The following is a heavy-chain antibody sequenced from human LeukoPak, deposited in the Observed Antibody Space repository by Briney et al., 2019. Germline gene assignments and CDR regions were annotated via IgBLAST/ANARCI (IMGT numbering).Heavy chain of an antibody. D-gene: IGHD3-10*01. CDR3: ARSFRGGADNWFDP. CDR2: IYYSGST. V-gene: IGHV4-59*01. J-gene: IGHJ5*02. CDR1: GGSISSYY. Sequence: SETLSLTCTVSGGSISSYYWSWIQQPPGKGLEWIGYIYYSGSTNYNPSLKSRVTISVDTSKNQFSLKLSSVTAADTAVYYCARSFRGGADNWFDPWGQGTLVTVSS.